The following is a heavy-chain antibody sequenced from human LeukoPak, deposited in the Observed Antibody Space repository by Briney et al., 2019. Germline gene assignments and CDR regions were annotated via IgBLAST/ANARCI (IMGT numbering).Heavy chain of an antibody. Sequence: GGSLRLSCAASGFTFSSYSMNWVRQAPGKGLEWVSSISSSSYMYYADSVKGRFTISRDNAKNSLYLQMNSLRAEDTAVYYCARDASNTKAERYYYYMDVWGKGTTVTVSS. CDR3: ARDASNTKAERYYYYMDV. CDR2: ISSSSYM. D-gene: IGHD3-3*01. CDR1: GFTFSSYS. V-gene: IGHV3-21*01. J-gene: IGHJ6*03.